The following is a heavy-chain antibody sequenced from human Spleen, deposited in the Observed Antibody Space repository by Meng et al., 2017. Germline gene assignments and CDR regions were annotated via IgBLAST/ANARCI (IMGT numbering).Heavy chain of an antibody. J-gene: IGHJ4*02. CDR3: ARMGNCGGDCYSRHFDY. Sequence: GPGMVKTAGPLALPCACCGRSISSSNGLGWVRQPPGKGLEWIGEIYHSGSTNYNPSLKSRVTISVDKSKNQFSLKLSSVTAADTAVYYCARMGNCGGDCYSRHFDYWGQGTLVTVSS. CDR1: GRSISSSNG. V-gene: IGHV4-4*02. D-gene: IGHD2-21*02. CDR2: IYHSGST.